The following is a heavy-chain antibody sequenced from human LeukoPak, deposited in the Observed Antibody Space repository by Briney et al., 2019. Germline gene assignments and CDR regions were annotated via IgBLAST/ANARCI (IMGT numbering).Heavy chain of an antibody. Sequence: PGGSLRLSCAASGFTFNNYKMNWVRQAPGKGLEWVANIKQDGSEKYYVGSVKGRFTISRDNAKNSLYLQMNSLRAEDTAVYYCARRGVVVVTAIVYWGQGTLVTVSS. V-gene: IGHV3-7*01. CDR1: GFTFNNYK. CDR3: ARRGVVVVTAIVY. CDR2: IKQDGSEK. J-gene: IGHJ4*02. D-gene: IGHD2-21*02.